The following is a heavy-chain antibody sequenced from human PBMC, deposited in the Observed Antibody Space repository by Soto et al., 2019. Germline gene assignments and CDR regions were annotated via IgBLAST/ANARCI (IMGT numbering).Heavy chain of an antibody. J-gene: IGHJ4*02. CDR3: AGASGWKFDY. Sequence: EVQLVESGGGLVQPGGSLRLSCAASGFSFSSYGMHWVRQAPGTGLVWVSRVDADGSGTTYAGSVKGRFSISRDNAKNTVSWQMNNLRAEDTAVYYCAGASGWKFDYWGLGVLVTVSS. D-gene: IGHD1-1*01. CDR1: GFSFSSYG. CDR2: VDADGSGT. V-gene: IGHV3-74*01.